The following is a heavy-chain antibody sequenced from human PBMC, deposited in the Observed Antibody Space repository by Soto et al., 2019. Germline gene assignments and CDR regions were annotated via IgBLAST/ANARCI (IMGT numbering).Heavy chain of an antibody. Sequence: SETLSLTCTVSGASVSDTGYSWSWIRQPPGKGLECIGSIYYSGTTNYNPSLKNRVTISIDTSRNQFSLKLSSMTAADTAVYYCTRGVAIWGQGTLVTVSS. CDR1: GASVSDTGYS. J-gene: IGHJ4*02. CDR2: IYYSGTT. CDR3: TRGVAI. V-gene: IGHV4-61*08.